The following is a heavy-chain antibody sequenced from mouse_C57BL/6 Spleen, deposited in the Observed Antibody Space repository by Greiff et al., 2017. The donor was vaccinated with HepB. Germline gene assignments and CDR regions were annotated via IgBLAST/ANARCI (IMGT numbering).Heavy chain of an antibody. CDR2: IYPSDSET. V-gene: IGHV1-61*01. CDR3: AREEDYIYAMDY. D-gene: IGHD2-4*01. Sequence: QVQLQQPGAELVRPGSSVKLSCKASGYTFTSYWMDWVKQRPGQGLEWIGNIYPSDSETHYNQKFKDKATLTVDKSSSTAYMQLSSLTSEDSAVYYCAREEDYIYAMDYWGQGTSVTVSS. CDR1: GYTFTSYW. J-gene: IGHJ4*01.